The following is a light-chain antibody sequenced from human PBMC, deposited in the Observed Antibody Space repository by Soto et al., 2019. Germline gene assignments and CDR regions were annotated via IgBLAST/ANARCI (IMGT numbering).Light chain of an antibody. V-gene: IGLV2-14*03. CDR2: DVS. CDR3: SSYSTGGSYV. CDR1: SSDVGGYNS. Sequence: QSVLTQPASVSGSPGQSIAISCTGTSSDVGGYNSASWYQQHPGNAPKLLIYDVSNRPSGVSNRFSGFKSGNTASLTVSGLEAEDEADYYCSSYSTGGSYVFGTGTKLTVL. J-gene: IGLJ1*01.